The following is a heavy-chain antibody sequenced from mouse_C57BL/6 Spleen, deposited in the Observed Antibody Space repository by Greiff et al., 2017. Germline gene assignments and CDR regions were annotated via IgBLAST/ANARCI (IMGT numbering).Heavy chain of an antibody. V-gene: IGHV1-5*01. J-gene: IGHJ2*01. CDR2: IYPGNSDT. CDR3: TDGNYLNYFDY. Sequence: VQLKQSGTVLARPGASVKMSCKTSGYTFTSYWMHWVKRRPGQGLEWIGAIYPGNSDTSYNQKFKGKAKLTAVTSASTAYMELSSLTNEDSAVYYCTDGNYLNYFDYWGQGTTLTVSS. D-gene: IGHD2-1*01. CDR1: GYTFTSYW.